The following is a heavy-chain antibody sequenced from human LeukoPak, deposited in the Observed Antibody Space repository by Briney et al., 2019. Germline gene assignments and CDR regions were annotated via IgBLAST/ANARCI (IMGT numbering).Heavy chain of an antibody. Sequence: GASVKVSCKASRYTFTTYDITWVRQATGQGLEWMGWMNPNSGDTAHAQKLQGRVAMTRDTSISTAYMELSSLRSEDTAVYYCARGLGDYYDTSDFYYAVPAHWGQGTLVTVSS. CDR2: MNPNSGDT. J-gene: IGHJ4*02. D-gene: IGHD3-22*01. V-gene: IGHV1-8*01. CDR3: ARGLGDYYDTSDFYYAVPAH. CDR1: RYTFTTYD.